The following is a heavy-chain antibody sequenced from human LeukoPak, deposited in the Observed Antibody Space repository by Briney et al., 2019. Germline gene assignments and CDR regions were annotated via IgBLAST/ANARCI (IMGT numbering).Heavy chain of an antibody. CDR1: GGSFNNYA. V-gene: IGHV1-69*06. CDR3: ARGREYSSGWYTFDYFHN. J-gene: IGHJ1*01. Sequence: GASVKVSCKASGGSFNNYAINWVRQAPGQGLEWMGGFIPIFGTANSAQNFQGRVTITADKSTSTAYIELSSLRSEDTAVYYCARGREYSSGWYTFDYFHNWGQGTLVTVSS. CDR2: FIPIFGTA. D-gene: IGHD6-19*01.